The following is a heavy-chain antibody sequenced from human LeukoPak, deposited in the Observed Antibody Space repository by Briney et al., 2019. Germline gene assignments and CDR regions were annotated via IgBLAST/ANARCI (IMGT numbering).Heavy chain of an antibody. J-gene: IGHJ3*02. CDR3: AKSLFTSATGTGRAFHI. Sequence: GGSLRLSCAASGFIFSDYYMGWIRQAPGRGLEWVSAISGDVTFYADSLRGRFTISRDNSKSTLYLQMNGLRAEDTAIFYCAKSLFTSATGTGRAFHIWGQGTRVTVSS. CDR2: ISGDVT. D-gene: IGHD1-1*01. V-gene: IGHV3-23*01. CDR1: GFIFSDYY.